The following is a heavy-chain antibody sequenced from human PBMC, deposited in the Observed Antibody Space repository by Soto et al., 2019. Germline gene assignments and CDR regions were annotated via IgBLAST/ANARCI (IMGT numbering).Heavy chain of an antibody. Sequence: SVKFSCKASGGTFSSYAISWVRQAPGQGLEWMGGIIPIFGTANYAQKFQGRVTITADESTSTAYMELSNLRSEDTAVYYCARAFWSGYYSPNWFDPWGQGTLVTVSS. CDR2: IIPIFGTA. V-gene: IGHV1-69*13. CDR3: ARAFWSGYYSPNWFDP. D-gene: IGHD3-3*01. CDR1: GGTFSSYA. J-gene: IGHJ5*02.